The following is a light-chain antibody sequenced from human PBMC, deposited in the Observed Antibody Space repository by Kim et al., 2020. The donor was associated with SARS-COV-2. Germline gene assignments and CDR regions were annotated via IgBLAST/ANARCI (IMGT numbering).Light chain of an antibody. V-gene: IGKV1D-12*01. J-gene: IGKJ4*01. CDR3: QQANPFPLT. CDR1: QGIGNW. Sequence: DIQMTQSPSSVSASVGGRVTITCRASQGIGNWLAWYQQKPGKAPKLLIYAASILKSEVPSRFSGSGYGADFTLTISSLQPEDFASYYCQQANPFPLTFGGETKVDIK. CDR2: AAS.